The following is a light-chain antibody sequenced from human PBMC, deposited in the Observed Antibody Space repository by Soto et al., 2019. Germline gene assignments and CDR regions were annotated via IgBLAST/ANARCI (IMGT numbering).Light chain of an antibody. CDR2: DDD. Sequence: QSVLTQPPSVSAAPGQKVTISCSGSSSNVENEFVSWYVQLPGTAPKLLIFDDDKRPSGIPERFSGSKSGSSASLGITGLQTGDEADYYCGAWDTSLRGVVFGGGTKLTVL. CDR3: GAWDTSLRGVV. V-gene: IGLV1-51*01. J-gene: IGLJ3*02. CDR1: SSNVENEF.